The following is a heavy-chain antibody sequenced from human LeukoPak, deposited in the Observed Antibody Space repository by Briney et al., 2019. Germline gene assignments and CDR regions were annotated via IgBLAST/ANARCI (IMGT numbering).Heavy chain of an antibody. CDR1: GYTFTSYY. D-gene: IGHD3-22*01. CDR2: INPSGGGT. CDR3: ARSAVVHY. J-gene: IGHJ4*02. V-gene: IGHV1-46*01. Sequence: ASVKVSCKASGYTFTSYYMHWVRQAPGRGLEWMGVINPSGGGTNYAQKFQGRVTMTRDMSTSTVYMELSSLTSEDTAVYYCARSAVVHYWGQGTLVTVSS.